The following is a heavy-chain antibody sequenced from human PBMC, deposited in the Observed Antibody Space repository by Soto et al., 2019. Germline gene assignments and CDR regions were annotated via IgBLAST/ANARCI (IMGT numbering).Heavy chain of an antibody. Sequence: PGWSLGLCCAASGFTVSSNYMSWVRQAPGKGLEWVSVIYSGGSTYYADSVKGRFTISRDNSKNTLYLQMNSLRAEDTAVYYCARGYYDFWSGFCVDPWGQGTLVTVSS. CDR1: GFTVSSNY. D-gene: IGHD3-3*01. V-gene: IGHV3-66*01. CDR3: ARGYYDFWSGFCVDP. J-gene: IGHJ5*02. CDR2: IYSGGST.